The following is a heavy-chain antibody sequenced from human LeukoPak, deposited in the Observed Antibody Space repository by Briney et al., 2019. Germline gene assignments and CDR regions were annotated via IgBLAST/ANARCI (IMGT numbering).Heavy chain of an antibody. Sequence: ASETLSLTCAVYGGSFSGYYWSWIRQPPGKGLEWIGEINHSGSTNYSPSLKSRVTISVDTSKNQFSLKLSSVTAADTAVYYCARDHLANLASRLFDPWGQRSLVTVSS. J-gene: IGHJ5*02. CDR2: INHSGST. V-gene: IGHV4-34*01. D-gene: IGHD3-3*01. CDR3: ARDHLANLASRLFDP. CDR1: GGSFSGYY.